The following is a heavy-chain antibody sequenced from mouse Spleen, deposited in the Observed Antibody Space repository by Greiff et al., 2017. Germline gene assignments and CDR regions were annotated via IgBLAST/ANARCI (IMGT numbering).Heavy chain of an antibody. CDR2: ISSGGST. Sequence: EVMLVESGGGLVKPGGSLKLSCAASGFTFSSYAMSWVRQTPEKRLEWVASISSGGSTYYPDSVKGRFTISRDNARNILYLQMSSLRSEDTAMYYCARVGITTVVEDAMDYWGQGTSVTVSS. CDR3: ARVGITTVVEDAMDY. V-gene: IGHV5-6-5*01. D-gene: IGHD1-1*01. CDR1: GFTFSSYA. J-gene: IGHJ4*01.